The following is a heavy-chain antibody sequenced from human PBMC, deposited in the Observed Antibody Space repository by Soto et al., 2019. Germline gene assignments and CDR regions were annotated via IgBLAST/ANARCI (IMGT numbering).Heavy chain of an antibody. J-gene: IGHJ4*02. CDR2: ISYGGIT. D-gene: IGHD1-26*01. CDR3: ARANPWDHLPVGWDY. CDR1: GDSISNAY. V-gene: IGHV4-59*01. Sequence: SETLSLTCTVAGDSISNAYWTWIRQTPGQGLECIGHISYGGITYYNPSLKSRVTISVDASKNQFSLRLSSVSAADTAVYYCARANPWDHLPVGWDYWGPGTLVTVSS.